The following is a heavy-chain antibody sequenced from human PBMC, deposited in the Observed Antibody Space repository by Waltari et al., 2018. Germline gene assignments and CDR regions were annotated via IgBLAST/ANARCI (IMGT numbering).Heavy chain of an antibody. CDR2: ISSSSSTR. CDR3: ARGRNNGRSGYDI. D-gene: IGHD3-22*01. CDR1: DFTFSSYS. J-gene: IGHJ3*02. Sequence: EVQLVDSGGGFVQPGGSLRLSCAASDFTFSSYSIQGFPQAPGKGLEWVSYISSSSSTRYYVDSVKGRFTISRDNADNSLYLQMNSLRAEDTAVYYCARGRNNGRSGYDIWGQGTMVTVSS. V-gene: IGHV3-48*01.